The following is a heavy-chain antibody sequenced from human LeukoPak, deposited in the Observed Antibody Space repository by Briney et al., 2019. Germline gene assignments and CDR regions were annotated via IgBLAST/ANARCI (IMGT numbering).Heavy chain of an antibody. CDR3: ARGLGSYDSSELTWPMISF. CDR2: INPNSGDT. Sequence: ASVKVSCKASGYTFTGYYMHWVRQAPGQGLEWMGWINPNSGDTAYAQKFQGRITMTRSTSISTAYMELSSLRSEDTAVYYCARGLGSYDSSELTWPMISFWGQGTVVTVSS. V-gene: IGHV1-8*02. D-gene: IGHD3-22*01. CDR1: GYTFTGYY. J-gene: IGHJ4*02.